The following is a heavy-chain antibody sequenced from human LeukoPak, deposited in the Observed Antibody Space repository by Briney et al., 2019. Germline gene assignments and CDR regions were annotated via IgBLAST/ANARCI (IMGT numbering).Heavy chain of an antibody. CDR3: ARRPMVRGVNRYYYYYYMDV. CDR1: GGSFSGYY. J-gene: IGHJ6*03. CDR2: INHSGST. D-gene: IGHD3-10*01. V-gene: IGHV4-34*01. Sequence: SETLSLTCAVYGGSFSGYYWSWIRQPPGKGLEWIGEINHSGSTNYNPSLKSRVTISVDTSKNQFSLKLSSVTAADTAVYYCARRPMVRGVNRYYYYYYMDVWGKGTTVTISS.